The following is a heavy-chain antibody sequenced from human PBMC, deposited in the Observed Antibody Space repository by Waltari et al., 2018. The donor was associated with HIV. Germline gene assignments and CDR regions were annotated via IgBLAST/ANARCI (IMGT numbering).Heavy chain of an antibody. V-gene: IGHV1-46*01. CDR3: ARDPGFMTTVTTSHDAFDI. CDR1: GYTFTSYY. J-gene: IGHJ3*02. CDR2: INPSGGST. Sequence: QVQLVQSGAEVKKPGASVKVSCKASGYTFTSYYMHWVRQAPGQGLEWMGIINPSGGSTSYAQKFQGRVTMTRDTSTSTVYMELSSLRSEDTAVYYCARDPGFMTTVTTSHDAFDIWGQGTMVTVSS. D-gene: IGHD4-17*01.